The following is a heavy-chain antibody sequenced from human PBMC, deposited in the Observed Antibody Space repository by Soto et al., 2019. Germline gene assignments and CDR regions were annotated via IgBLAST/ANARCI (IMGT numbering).Heavy chain of an antibody. D-gene: IGHD3-9*01. V-gene: IGHV3-48*01. CDR2: ISSSSSTI. Sequence: PGGSLRLSCAASGFTFSSYSMNWVRQAPGKGLEWVSYISSSSSTIYYADSVKGRFTISRDNAKNSLYLQMNSLRAEDTAVYYCARDADWAFDYWGQGTQVTVSS. CDR1: GFTFSSYS. J-gene: IGHJ4*02. CDR3: ARDADWAFDY.